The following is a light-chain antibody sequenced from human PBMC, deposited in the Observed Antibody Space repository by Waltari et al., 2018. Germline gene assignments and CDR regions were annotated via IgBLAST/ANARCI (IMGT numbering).Light chain of an antibody. CDR3: QLWDSRSNHLV. J-gene: IGLJ3*02. CDR2: DDS. Sequence: SYVVTQPPSGSVAPGQTATNTCEGANIERKSVHWYQQKAGQAPVLVVYDDSDRPPGIPARLSGSNSGNTATLTIRRVEAGDEADYYCQLWDSRSNHLVFGGGTKLTVL. V-gene: IGLV3-21*02. CDR1: NIERKS.